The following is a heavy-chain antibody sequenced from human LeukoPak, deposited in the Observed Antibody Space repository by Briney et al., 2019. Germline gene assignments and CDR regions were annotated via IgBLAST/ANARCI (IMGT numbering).Heavy chain of an antibody. D-gene: IGHD3-3*01. Sequence: GESLKISCKGSGYSFTSYWIGWVRQMPGKGLEWMGIIYPGDSDTRYSPSFQGQVTISADKSISTAYLQWSSLRAPDTAMYYCARQDYDFWSGQDYWGQGTLVTVSS. CDR2: IYPGDSDT. CDR3: ARQDYDFWSGQDY. J-gene: IGHJ4*02. CDR1: GYSFTSYW. V-gene: IGHV5-51*01.